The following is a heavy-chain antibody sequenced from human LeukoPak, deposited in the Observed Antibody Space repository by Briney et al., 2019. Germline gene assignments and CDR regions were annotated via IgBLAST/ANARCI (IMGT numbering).Heavy chain of an antibody. CDR3: ARTPPGIRGYYYGMDV. V-gene: IGHV6-1*01. J-gene: IGHJ6*02. D-gene: IGHD1-1*01. CDR1: GDSVSSNSAA. Sequence: SQTLSLTCAISGDSVSSNSAAWNWIRQSTSRGLEWLGRTYYRSKWYNDYAVSVKSRITINPDTSKNQFSLQLNSVTPEDTAVYYCARTPPGIRGYYYGMDVWGQGTTVTVSS. CDR2: TYYRSKWYN.